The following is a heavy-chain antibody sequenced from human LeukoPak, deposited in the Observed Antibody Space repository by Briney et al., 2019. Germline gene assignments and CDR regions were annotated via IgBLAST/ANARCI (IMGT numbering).Heavy chain of an antibody. CDR2: IYYSGST. Sequence: SETLSLTCTVSGGSISSYYWSWIRQPPGKGLEWIGYIYYSGSTNYNPSLKSRVTISVDTSKNQFSLKLSSVTAADTAVYYCAREDYGERFDYWGQGTLVTVSS. V-gene: IGHV4-59*01. D-gene: IGHD4-17*01. J-gene: IGHJ4*02. CDR3: AREDYGERFDY. CDR1: GGSISSYY.